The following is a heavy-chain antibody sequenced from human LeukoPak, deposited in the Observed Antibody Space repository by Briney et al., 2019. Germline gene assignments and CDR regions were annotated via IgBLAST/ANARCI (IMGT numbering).Heavy chain of an antibody. Sequence: GGTLRLSCAASGFTVSSNHMTWVRQAPGKGLEWVSEIYTGGLTFYADSVTGRFTISRDNSKNTVYLQMNSLGVEDTARYYCARDNAPAGGGLDYWGQGTLVTVAS. CDR3: ARDNAPAGGGLDY. CDR1: GFTVSSNH. J-gene: IGHJ4*02. CDR2: IYTGGLT. V-gene: IGHV3-53*01. D-gene: IGHD2-2*01.